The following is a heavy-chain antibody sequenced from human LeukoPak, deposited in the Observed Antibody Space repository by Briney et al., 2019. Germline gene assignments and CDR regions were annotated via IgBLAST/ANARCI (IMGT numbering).Heavy chain of an antibody. CDR3: ARGRGQWQFGSGWFDP. CDR2: INHSGST. Sequence: NPSETLSLTCAVYAGSFSGYYWSWIRQPPGKGLEWIGEINHSGSTNYNPSIKSRVTISVDTSKNQFSLKLSSVTAADTAVYYCARGRGQWQFGSGWFDPWGQGTLVTVSS. D-gene: IGHD6-19*01. V-gene: IGHV4-34*01. CDR1: AGSFSGYY. J-gene: IGHJ5*02.